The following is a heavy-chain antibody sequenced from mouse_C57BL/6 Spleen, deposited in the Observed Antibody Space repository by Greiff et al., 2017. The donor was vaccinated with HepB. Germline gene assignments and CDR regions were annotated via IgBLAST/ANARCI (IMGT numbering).Heavy chain of an antibody. D-gene: IGHD1-1*01. J-gene: IGHJ2*01. CDR3: TRSFITTVLDY. CDR2: IDPETGGT. V-gene: IGHV1-15*01. Sequence: QVQLQQSGAELVRPGASVTLSCKASGYTFTDYEMHWVKQTPVHGLEWIGAIDPETGGTAYNQKFKGKAILTADKSSSTAYMELRSLTSEDSAVYYCTRSFITTVLDYWGQGTTLTVSS. CDR1: GYTFTDYE.